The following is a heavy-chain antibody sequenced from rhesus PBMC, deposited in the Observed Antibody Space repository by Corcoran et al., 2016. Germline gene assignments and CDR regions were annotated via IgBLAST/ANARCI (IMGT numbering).Heavy chain of an antibody. D-gene: IGHD4-29*01. Sequence: QVQLQESGPGVVKPSETLSLTCAVSGGSISGYYLWSWIRQPSGKGLEWIGYIYGGSGSTSYHPSLKGRVIISIDTSKNPFSLKLSSVTAADTAVYYCARDYGNYPDYWGQGVLVTVSS. J-gene: IGHJ4*01. V-gene: IGHV4S7*01. CDR3: ARDYGNYPDY. CDR1: GGSISGYYL. CDR2: IYGGSGST.